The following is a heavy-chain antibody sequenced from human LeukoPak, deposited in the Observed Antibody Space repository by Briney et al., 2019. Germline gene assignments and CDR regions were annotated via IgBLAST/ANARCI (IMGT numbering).Heavy chain of an antibody. V-gene: IGHV1-2*06. CDR3: ARGYYGSGSYYKWWWFDP. J-gene: IGHJ5*02. D-gene: IGHD3-10*01. CDR2: INPSSGGT. Sequence: RASVKVSCKASGYTFTGYYMHWVRQAPGQGLEWMGRINPSSGGTNYAQKFQGRVTMTRDTSISTAYMELSRLRSDDPAVYYCARGYYGSGSYYKWWWFDPWGQGTLVTVSS. CDR1: GYTFTGYY.